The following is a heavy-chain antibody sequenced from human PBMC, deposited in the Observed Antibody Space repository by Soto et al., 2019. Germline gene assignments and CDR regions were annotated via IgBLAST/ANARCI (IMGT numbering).Heavy chain of an antibody. CDR1: GFTFSAYW. Sequence: EVQLVESGGGSVQPGGSLRLSCAGTGFTFSAYWMSWVRQAPGKGLEWVANIKEDGSAQYYVDSVKGRFTISRDNAKNSRYLQMNSLRAEDTAIYYCTINEDWGQGTTVTVSS. J-gene: IGHJ6*02. V-gene: IGHV3-7*05. CDR3: TINED. CDR2: IKEDGSAQ.